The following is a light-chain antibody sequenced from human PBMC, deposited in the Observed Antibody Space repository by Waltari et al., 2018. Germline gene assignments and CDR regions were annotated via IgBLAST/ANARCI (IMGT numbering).Light chain of an antibody. CDR2: EVT. CDR3: SSYAGSNKGV. CDR1: SSDVGAYNY. J-gene: IGLJ2*01. Sequence: QSALTQPPSASGSPGQSVTISCTGTSSDVGAYNYVSWYQQHPGKAPKLMIYEVTKRPAGVPVRFSGSKSGNTASLTVSGLQAEDEADYYCSSYAGSNKGVFGGGTHLTVL. V-gene: IGLV2-8*01.